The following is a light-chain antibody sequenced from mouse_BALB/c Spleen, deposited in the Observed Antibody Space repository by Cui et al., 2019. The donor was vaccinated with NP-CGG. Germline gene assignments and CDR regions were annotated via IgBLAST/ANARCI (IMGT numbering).Light chain of an antibody. CDR3: ALWYSNHWV. J-gene: IGLJ1*01. CDR2: GTN. V-gene: IGLV1*01. CDR1: TGAVTTSNY. Sequence: AVVTQLSALTTSPGEPATRTCRSSTGAVTTSNYANWVQEKPDHLFTGLIGGTNNRAPGVPARFSGSLIGDKAALTITGAQTEDETIYFCALWYSNHWVFGGGTKLTVL.